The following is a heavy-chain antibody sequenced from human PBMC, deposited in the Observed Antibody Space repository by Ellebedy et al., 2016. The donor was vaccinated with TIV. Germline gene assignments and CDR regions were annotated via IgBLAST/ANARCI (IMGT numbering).Heavy chain of an antibody. CDR3: ARVLETYDSSGYYGY. D-gene: IGHD3-22*01. Sequence: SETLSLTXTVSGGSISSSSYYWGWIRQPPGKGLEWIGSIYYSGSTYYNPSLKSRVTISVDTSKNQFSLKLSSVTAADTAVYYCARVLETYDSSGYYGYWGQGTLVTVSS. CDR2: IYYSGST. V-gene: IGHV4-39*07. CDR1: GGSISSSSYY. J-gene: IGHJ4*02.